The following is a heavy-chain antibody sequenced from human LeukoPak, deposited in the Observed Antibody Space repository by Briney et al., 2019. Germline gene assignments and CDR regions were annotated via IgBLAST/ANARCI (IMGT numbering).Heavy chain of an antibody. D-gene: IGHD3-10*01. Sequence: PSETLCLTCTVSGDAISTYYWNWIRQTPGKGLEWIGHIANGRTDYNPSLKSRAIISVDTSKNQISLRLTSVTAADTAVYHCARDKAHSYGYYFDPWGPGTQVLVSS. CDR3: ARDKAHSYGYYFDP. CDR2: IANGRT. V-gene: IGHV4-4*08. CDR1: GDAISTYY. J-gene: IGHJ4*02.